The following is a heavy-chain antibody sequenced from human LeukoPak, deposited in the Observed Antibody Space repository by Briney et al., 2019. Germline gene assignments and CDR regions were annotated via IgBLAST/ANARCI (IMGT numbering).Heavy chain of an antibody. J-gene: IGHJ4*02. Sequence: SETLSLTCTVSGGSISSGGYYWGWIRQPPGKGLEWIGYVSNSGSTNYNPALKSRVTISVDTSKNQFSLKLSSVTAADTAVYYCARDGGSRGYDYEIDYWGQGALVTVSS. D-gene: IGHD5-12*01. CDR2: VSNSGST. V-gene: IGHV4-61*08. CDR3: ARDGGSRGYDYEIDY. CDR1: GGSISSGGYY.